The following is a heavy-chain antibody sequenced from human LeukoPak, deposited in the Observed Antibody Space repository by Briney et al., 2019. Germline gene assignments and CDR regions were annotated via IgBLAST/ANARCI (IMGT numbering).Heavy chain of an antibody. V-gene: IGHV3-30*02. CDR3: AKELGIDY. CDR2: IRYDESNK. D-gene: IGHD7-27*01. J-gene: IGHJ4*02. CDR1: GFTFSSYG. Sequence: GGSLRLSCAASGFTFSSYGMHWVRQAPGKGLEWVAFIRYDESNKYYADSVKGRFTISRDTSKNTLYLQMNSLRAEDTAVYHCAKELGIDYWGQGTLVTVSS.